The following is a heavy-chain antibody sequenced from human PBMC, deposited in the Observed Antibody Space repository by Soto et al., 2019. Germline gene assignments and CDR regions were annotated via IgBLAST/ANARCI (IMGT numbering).Heavy chain of an antibody. Sequence: QLQLQESGPGLVKPSETLSLTCTVSGGSISSSSYYWGWIRQPPGKGLEWIGSIYYSGSTYYNPSLKSRVTISVDTSKNQFSLKLSSVTAADTAVYYCARQVELWFYYFEYWGQGTLVTVSS. V-gene: IGHV4-39*01. J-gene: IGHJ4*02. CDR1: GGSISSSSYY. CDR2: IYYSGST. D-gene: IGHD3-10*01. CDR3: ARQVELWFYYFEY.